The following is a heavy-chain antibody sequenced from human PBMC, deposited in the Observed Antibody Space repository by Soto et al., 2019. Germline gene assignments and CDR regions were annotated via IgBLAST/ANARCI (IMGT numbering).Heavy chain of an antibody. CDR1: GGSFSGYY. V-gene: IGHV4-34*01. CDR3: ATYRKFFQI. CDR2: INHSGST. Sequence: PSETLSLTCAVYGGSFSGYYWSWIRQPPGKGLEWIGEINHSGSTNYNPSLKSRVTISVDRSKNHCFLNLTSVTAADTAVYYCATYRKFFQIWGQGTKFTVSS. J-gene: IGHJ3*02.